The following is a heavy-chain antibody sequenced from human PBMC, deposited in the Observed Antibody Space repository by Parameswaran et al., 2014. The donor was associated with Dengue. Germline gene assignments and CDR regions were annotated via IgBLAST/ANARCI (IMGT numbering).Heavy chain of an antibody. J-gene: IGHJ6*02. D-gene: IGHD1-20*01. CDR2: IIPILGIT. CDR1: GGTFSRYG. Sequence: SVKVSCKASGGTFSRYGVSWVRQAPGQGLEWMGRIIPILGITHYAQKFHDRVTITADKSTSTVYMELSSLRSDDTAVYYCARGKREPVFPITGMVYAMDVWGQGTTVTVSS. V-gene: IGHV1-69*04. CDR3: ARGKREPVFPITGMVYAMDV.